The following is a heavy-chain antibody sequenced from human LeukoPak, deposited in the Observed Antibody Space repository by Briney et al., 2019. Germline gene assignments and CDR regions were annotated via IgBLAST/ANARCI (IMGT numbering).Heavy chain of an antibody. J-gene: IGHJ4*02. D-gene: IGHD2-15*01. CDR2: ISGSGGST. CDR3: AKDRGRTWVQVAN. Sequence: PGGSLRLSRVASGFTFSSYWMNWVRQAPGKGLEWVSGISGSGGSTYYADSVKGRFTISRDNSKNTLYLQMNSLRVEDTAVYYCAKDRGRTWVQVANWGQGTLVTVSS. CDR1: GFTFSSYW. V-gene: IGHV3-23*01.